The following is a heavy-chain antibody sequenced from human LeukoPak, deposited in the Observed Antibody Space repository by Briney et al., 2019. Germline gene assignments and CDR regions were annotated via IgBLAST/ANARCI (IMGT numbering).Heavy chain of an antibody. J-gene: IGHJ1*01. CDR3: AREGDGYNYGALLQH. Sequence: SETLSLTCTVSGYSISSGYYWGWIRQPPGKGLEWIGSIYHSGSTYYNPSLKSRVTISVDTYKNQFSLKLSSVTAADTAVYYCAREGDGYNYGALLQHWGQGTLVTVSS. CDR1: GYSISSGYY. D-gene: IGHD5-24*01. V-gene: IGHV4-38-2*02. CDR2: IYHSGST.